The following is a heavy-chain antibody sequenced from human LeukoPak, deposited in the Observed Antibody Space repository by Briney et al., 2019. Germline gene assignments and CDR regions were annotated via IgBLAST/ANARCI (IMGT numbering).Heavy chain of an antibody. CDR1: GGSFSGYY. CDR3: ARRRRIVGATPGAFDI. Sequence: SETLSLTCAVYGGSFSGYYWSWIRQPPGKGLEWIGEVNHSGSTNYNPSLKSRVTISVDTSKNQFSLKLSSVTAADTAVYYCARRRRIVGATPGAFDIWGQGTMVTVSS. V-gene: IGHV4-34*01. D-gene: IGHD1-26*01. CDR2: VNHSGST. J-gene: IGHJ3*02.